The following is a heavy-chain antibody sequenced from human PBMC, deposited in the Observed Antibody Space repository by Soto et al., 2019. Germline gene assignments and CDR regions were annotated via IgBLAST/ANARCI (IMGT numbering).Heavy chain of an antibody. CDR1: GGYISSYD. CDR3: AREGVTRNYYYYGMDV. CDR2: IYYSGST. J-gene: IGHJ6*02. V-gene: IGHV4-59*01. D-gene: IGHD2-21*02. Sequence: SETMSLTSTVAGGYISSYDWSWIRKPTGKGLEWIGYIYYSGSTNYNPSLKSRVTISVDTSKNQFSLKLSSVTAADTAVYYCAREGVTRNYYYYGMDVWGQGTTVTVSS.